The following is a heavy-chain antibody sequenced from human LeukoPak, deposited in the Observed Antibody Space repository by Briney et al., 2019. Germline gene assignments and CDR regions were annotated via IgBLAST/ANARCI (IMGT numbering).Heavy chain of an antibody. D-gene: IGHD2-21*02. J-gene: IGHJ6*02. V-gene: IGHV3-23*01. CDR1: GFTFSSYA. Sequence: GGSLRLSCAASGFTFSSYAMGWVRQAPGKGLEWVSAISGSGGSTYYADSVKGRFTISRDNSKNTLYLQMNSLRAEDTAVYYCAKDLAAGAYCGGDCYSLFYYYYGMDVWGQGTTVTVSS. CDR3: AKDLAAGAYCGGDCYSLFYYYYGMDV. CDR2: ISGSGGST.